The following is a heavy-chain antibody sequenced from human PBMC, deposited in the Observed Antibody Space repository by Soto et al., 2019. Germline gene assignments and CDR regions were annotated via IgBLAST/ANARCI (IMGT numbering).Heavy chain of an antibody. CDR1: GGSISSGDYY. Sequence: SETLSLTCTVSGGSISSGDYYWSWIRQPPGKGLEWIGYIYYSGSTYYNPSLKSRVTISVDTSKNQFSLKLSSVTAADTAVYYCARGLADFWSGYLANWFDPWGQGTLVTVSS. J-gene: IGHJ5*02. V-gene: IGHV4-30-4*01. CDR3: ARGLADFWSGYLANWFDP. D-gene: IGHD3-3*01. CDR2: IYYSGST.